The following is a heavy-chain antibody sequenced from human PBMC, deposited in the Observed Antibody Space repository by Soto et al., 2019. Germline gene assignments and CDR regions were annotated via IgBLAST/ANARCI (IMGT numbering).Heavy chain of an antibody. V-gene: IGHV4-59*08. CDR2: IYYSGST. Sequence: SETLSLTCTVSGGSISSYYWSWIRQPPGKGLEWIGYIYYSGSTNYNPSLKSRVTISVDTSKNQFSLKLSSVTAADTAVYYCARLSYYYDSSGYAPRAFDIWGQGTMVTVSS. D-gene: IGHD3-22*01. CDR3: ARLSYYYDSSGYAPRAFDI. J-gene: IGHJ3*02. CDR1: GGSISSYY.